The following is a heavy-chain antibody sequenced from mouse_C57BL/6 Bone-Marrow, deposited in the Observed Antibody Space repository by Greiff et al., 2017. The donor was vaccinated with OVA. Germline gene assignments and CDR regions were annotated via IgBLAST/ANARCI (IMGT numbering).Heavy chain of an antibody. J-gene: IGHJ3*01. Sequence: VQLQQSGAELARPGASVKMSCKASGYTFTSYTMHWVNQRPGQGLEWIGYINPSSGYTKYNQKFKDKATLTADKSSSTAYMQLSSLTSEDSAVYYCARGELFWFAYWGQGTLVTVSA. CDR3: ARGELFWFAY. V-gene: IGHV1-4*01. D-gene: IGHD4-1*01. CDR2: INPSSGYT. CDR1: GYTFTSYT.